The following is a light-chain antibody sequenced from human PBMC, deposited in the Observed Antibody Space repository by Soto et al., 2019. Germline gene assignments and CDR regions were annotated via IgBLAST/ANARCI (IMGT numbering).Light chain of an antibody. J-gene: IGKJ1*01. CDR1: QSVSGY. V-gene: IGKV3-11*01. Sequence: EIVLTQSPATLSLSPGERATLSCRASQSVSGYLVWYQQKPGQAPRLLIYEASTRATGIPARFSGSGTRTDFTPTINSLEPEDFAVYFCHQRSYWPWTFGQGTKVEIK. CDR3: HQRSYWPWT. CDR2: EAS.